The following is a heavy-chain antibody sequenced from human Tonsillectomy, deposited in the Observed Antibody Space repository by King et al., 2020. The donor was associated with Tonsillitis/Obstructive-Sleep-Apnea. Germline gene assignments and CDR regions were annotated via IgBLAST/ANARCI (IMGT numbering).Heavy chain of an antibody. D-gene: IGHD3-3*01. CDR3: ARESRRGFLGWTSFDH. V-gene: IGHV7-4-1*02. CDR1: GYTFTSYG. CDR2: INTHTGNP. Sequence: QLVQSGSELRKPGASVKVSCKASGYTFTSYGIHWVRQAPGQGLEWMGWINTHTGNPTYAQGFTGRFVFSLDTSVSTAYLQISGLKTEDTAMYYCARESRRGFLGWTSFDHRGPGTLVTVPS. J-gene: IGHJ4*03.